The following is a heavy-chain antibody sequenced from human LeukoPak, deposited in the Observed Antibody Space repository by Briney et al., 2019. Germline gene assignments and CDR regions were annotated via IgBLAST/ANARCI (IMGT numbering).Heavy chain of an antibody. CDR1: GFPFSSYG. CDR3: ARAYCSSFSCQDY. D-gene: IGHD2-2*01. V-gene: IGHV3-33*01. Sequence: GGSLRLSCAASGFPFSSYGMHWVRQAPGKGLEWVAIIWYDGSNQYYADSVKGRFTISRDNSKNTLYLQMNSLRAEDTAVYYCARAYCSSFSCQDYWGQGTLVTVSS. J-gene: IGHJ4*02. CDR2: IWYDGSNQ.